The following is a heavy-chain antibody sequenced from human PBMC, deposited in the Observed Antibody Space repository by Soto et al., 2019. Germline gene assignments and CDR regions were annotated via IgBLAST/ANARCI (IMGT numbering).Heavy chain of an antibody. CDR2: ISAYNGNT. D-gene: IGHD4-17*01. J-gene: IGHJ4*02. Sequence: QVQLVQSGAEVKKPGASVKVSCKASGYTFTNYGISWVRQAPGQGLEWMGWISAYNGNTNYAQKFQGRVTMTTDTSTSTAYMELRSPRSDDTAVYYCARDRRPSTVTPPTTWGQGTLVTVSS. V-gene: IGHV1-18*01. CDR3: ARDRRPSTVTPPTT. CDR1: GYTFTNYG.